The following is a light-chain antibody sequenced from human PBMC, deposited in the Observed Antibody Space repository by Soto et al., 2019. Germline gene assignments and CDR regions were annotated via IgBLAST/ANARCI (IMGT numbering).Light chain of an antibody. Sequence: DIQMTHSPSTLSASVGDRVTITCRASQNINNWLGWYQQKPGKAPKLLIYKASSLESGVTSRFSGSGSGTDFTLTISSLQPDDFATYFCQQYNTYPFTFGGGTKVEIK. CDR2: KAS. CDR1: QNINNW. V-gene: IGKV1-5*03. J-gene: IGKJ4*01. CDR3: QQYNTYPFT.